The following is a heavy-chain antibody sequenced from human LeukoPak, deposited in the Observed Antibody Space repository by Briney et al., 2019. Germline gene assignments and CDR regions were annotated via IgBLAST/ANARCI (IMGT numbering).Heavy chain of an antibody. CDR1: GGSISSYY. CDR3: ARGNSGNDISDENFSHYYRMDV. V-gene: IGHV4-59*01. CDR2: IYYSGST. J-gene: IGHJ6*02. Sequence: VKPSETLSLTCTVSGGSISSYYWSWIRQPPGKGLEWIAYIYYSGSTNYNPSLKSRVTISVDTSKNQFSLKLSSVTAADTAVYYCARGNSGNDISDENFSHYYRMDVWGQGTTVTVSS. D-gene: IGHD5-12*01.